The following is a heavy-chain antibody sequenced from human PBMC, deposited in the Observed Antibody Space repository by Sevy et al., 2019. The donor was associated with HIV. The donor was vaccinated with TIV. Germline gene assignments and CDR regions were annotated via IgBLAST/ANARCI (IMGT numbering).Heavy chain of an antibody. Sequence: GGSLRLSCAASGFTFSNYDMNWVRQAPGKGLEWVSYISSGSSYIYYADSLKGRVTISRDNANNSLFLQLNSPRAEDTAVYYCARALDYYDTGGLYYWGQGALVTVSS. CDR2: ISSGSSYI. J-gene: IGHJ4*02. CDR1: GFTFSNYD. CDR3: ARALDYYDTGGLYY. D-gene: IGHD3-22*01. V-gene: IGHV3-21*01.